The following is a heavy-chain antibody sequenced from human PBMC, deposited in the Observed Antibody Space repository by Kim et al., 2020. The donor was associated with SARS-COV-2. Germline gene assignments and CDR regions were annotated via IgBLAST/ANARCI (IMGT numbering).Heavy chain of an antibody. D-gene: IGHD6-6*01. CDR3: ARQTARQDY. CDR2: GGT. J-gene: IGHJ4*02. V-gene: IGHV4-39*01. Sequence: GGTYYNPALKSRVTISVDTSKNQFSLKLSSVTAADTAVYYCARQTARQDYWGQGTLVTVSS.